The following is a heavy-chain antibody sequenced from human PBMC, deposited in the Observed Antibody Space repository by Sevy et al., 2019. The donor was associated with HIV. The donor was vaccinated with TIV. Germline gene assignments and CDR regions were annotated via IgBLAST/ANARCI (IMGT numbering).Heavy chain of an antibody. CDR3: ARDGVRGYYDSSDTVPFDY. Sequence: SETLSLTCTVSGGSISSGDYYWSWIRQPPGKGLEWIGYIYYSGSTYYNPSLKSRVTISVDTSKNQFSLKLSSVTAADTAVYYCARDGVRGYYDSSDTVPFDYWGQGTLVTVSS. CDR2: IYYSGST. CDR1: GGSISSGDYY. V-gene: IGHV4-30-4*01. J-gene: IGHJ4*02. D-gene: IGHD3-22*01.